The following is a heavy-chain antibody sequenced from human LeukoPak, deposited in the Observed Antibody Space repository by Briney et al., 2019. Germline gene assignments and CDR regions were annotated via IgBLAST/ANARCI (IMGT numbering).Heavy chain of an antibody. D-gene: IGHD2-15*01. CDR3: AREFRDCSGGSCFYMDV. Sequence: GGSLRLSCAASGFTFSSYEMNWVRQAPGKGLEWVSYISSSGSTIYYADSVKGRFTISRDNAKNSLYLQMNSLRAEDTAVYYCAREFRDCSGGSCFYMDVWGKGTTVTVSS. CDR1: GFTFSSYE. CDR2: ISSSGSTI. V-gene: IGHV3-48*03. J-gene: IGHJ6*03.